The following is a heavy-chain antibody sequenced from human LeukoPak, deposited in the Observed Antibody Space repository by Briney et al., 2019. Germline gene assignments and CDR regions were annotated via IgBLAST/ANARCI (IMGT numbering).Heavy chain of an antibody. Sequence: ASVKVSCKASGYTFSTYGISWVRQAPGQGLEWMGWISGYNGNTNYAQKFQGRVSMTTDTSTGTAYMELRSLRYDDTAVYYCARGDFGAIEFWGQGTPVTVSS. CDR3: ARGDFGAIEF. J-gene: IGHJ4*02. V-gene: IGHV1-18*01. D-gene: IGHD3-3*01. CDR2: ISGYNGNT. CDR1: GYTFSTYG.